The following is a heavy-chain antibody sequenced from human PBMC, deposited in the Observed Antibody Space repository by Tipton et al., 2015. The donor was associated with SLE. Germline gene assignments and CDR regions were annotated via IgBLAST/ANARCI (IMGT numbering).Heavy chain of an antibody. CDR1: GYTFSDYG. J-gene: IGHJ3*01. D-gene: IGHD6-13*01. CDR2: ISAFNGNT. V-gene: IGHV1-18*01. CDR3: ARAAAYERGDYRGTWSNAFNL. Sequence: QVQLVQSGAEVKKPGASVKISCKASGYTFSDYGISWVRQAPGHGLEWMGWISAFNGNTNYAQNFQDRVTMTTDTSTSTGYMELRSLSSDDTAGDYCARAAAYERGDYRGTWSNAFNLWGQGTMVTVSS.